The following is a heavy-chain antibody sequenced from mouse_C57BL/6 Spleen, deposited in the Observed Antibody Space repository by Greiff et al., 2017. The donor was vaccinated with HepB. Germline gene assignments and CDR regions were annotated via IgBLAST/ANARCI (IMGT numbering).Heavy chain of an antibody. J-gene: IGHJ1*03. V-gene: IGHV1-72*01. Sequence: QVQLKQPGAELVKPGASVKLSCKASGYTFTSYWMHWVKQRPGRGLEWIGRIDPNSGGTKYNEKFKSKATLTVDKPSSTAYMQLSSLTSEDSAVYYCARGGSSPLLVFDVWGTGTTVTVSS. D-gene: IGHD1-1*01. CDR2: IDPNSGGT. CDR1: GYTFTSYW. CDR3: ARGGSSPLLVFDV.